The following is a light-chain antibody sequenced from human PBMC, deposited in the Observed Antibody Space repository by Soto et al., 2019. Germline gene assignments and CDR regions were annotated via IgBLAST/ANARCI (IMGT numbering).Light chain of an antibody. CDR2: EVS. CDR3: GSYTSSSTYV. CDR1: SSDVGGSKY. V-gene: IGLV2-14*01. J-gene: IGLJ1*01. Sequence: QSVLTQPASVSGSPGQSITISCTGTSSDVGGSKYVSWYQHHPGKAPKLMIYEVSHRPSGVSNRFSGSKSGNTASLTIAGLQAEDEADYYCGSYTSSSTYVFGTGTKLTVL.